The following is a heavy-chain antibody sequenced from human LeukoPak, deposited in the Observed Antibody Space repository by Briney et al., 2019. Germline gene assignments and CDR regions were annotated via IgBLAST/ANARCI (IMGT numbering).Heavy chain of an antibody. D-gene: IGHD2-2*01. V-gene: IGHV3-30*02. Sequence: VGSLRLSCAASGFTFSSYGMHWVRQAPGKGLEWVAFIRYDGSNKYYADSVKGRFTISRDNSKNTLYLQMNSLRAEDTAVYYCAKVRRVPAPTYFDYWGQGTLVTVSS. CDR2: IRYDGSNK. CDR1: GFTFSSYG. CDR3: AKVRRVPAPTYFDY. J-gene: IGHJ4*02.